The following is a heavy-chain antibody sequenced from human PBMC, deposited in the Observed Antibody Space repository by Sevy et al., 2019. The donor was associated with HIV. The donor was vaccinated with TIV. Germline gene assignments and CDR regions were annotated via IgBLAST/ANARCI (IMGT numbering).Heavy chain of an antibody. V-gene: IGHV3-21*01. J-gene: IGHJ6*02. CDR3: AKGLESWDGMDV. CDR1: GFTFSSYY. D-gene: IGHD3-16*01. Sequence: GGSLRLSCAASGFTFSSYYMNWVRQAPGKGLEWVSSISGISNYIYYADSVKGRFTISRDNAKNSLYLQMHSLRAEDTAVYYWAKGLESWDGMDVWGQGTTVTVSS. CDR2: ISGISNYI.